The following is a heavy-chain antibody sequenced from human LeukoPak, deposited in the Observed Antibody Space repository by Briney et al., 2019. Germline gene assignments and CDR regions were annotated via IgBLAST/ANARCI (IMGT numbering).Heavy chain of an antibody. Sequence: ASVKVSCKVSGYTLTELSMHWVRQAPGKGLEWMGGFDPEDGETIYAQKFQGRVTMTEDTSTDTAYMELSSLRSEDTAVYYCATYSGYALHDAFDIWGQGTMVTVSS. V-gene: IGHV1-24*01. CDR2: FDPEDGET. CDR3: ATYSGYALHDAFDI. CDR1: GYTLTELS. D-gene: IGHD5-12*01. J-gene: IGHJ3*02.